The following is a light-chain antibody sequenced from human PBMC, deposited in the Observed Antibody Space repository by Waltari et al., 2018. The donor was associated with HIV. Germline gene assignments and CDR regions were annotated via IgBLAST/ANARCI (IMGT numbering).Light chain of an antibody. CDR3: AAWDDSLAWV. Sequence: QSVLTQPPSASGTPGQRVTISCSGSSSNIGSNTVNWYQQLPGTAPKLLIYSNNQRPSGVPDLFSASKSGTSASLAISGLQSEDEADYYCAAWDDSLAWVFGGGTKLTVL. CDR2: SNN. CDR1: SSNIGSNT. J-gene: IGLJ3*02. V-gene: IGLV1-44*01.